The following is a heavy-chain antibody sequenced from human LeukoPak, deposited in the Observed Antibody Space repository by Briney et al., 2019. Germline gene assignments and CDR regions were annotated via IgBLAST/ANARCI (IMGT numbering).Heavy chain of an antibody. J-gene: IGHJ3*02. V-gene: IGHV3-15*01. CDR2: IKSKTDGGTT. CDR3: TSEGSDYPDAFDI. Sequence: GGTLRLSCAASGFTFSSYGMSWVRQAPGEGLEWVGRIKSKTDGGTTDYAAPVKGRFTISRDDSKNTLYLQMNSLKTEDTAVYYCTSEGSDYPDAFDIWGQGTMVTVSS. D-gene: IGHD4-17*01. CDR1: GFTFSSYG.